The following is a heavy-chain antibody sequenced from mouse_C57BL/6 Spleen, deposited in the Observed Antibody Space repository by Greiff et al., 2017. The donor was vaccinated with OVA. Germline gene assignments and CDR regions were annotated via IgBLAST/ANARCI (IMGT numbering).Heavy chain of an antibody. J-gene: IGHJ2*01. Sequence: EVKLVESGGGLVQPGGSMKLSCVASGFTFSNYWMNWVRQSPEKGLEWVAQIRLKSDNYASHSAESVKGRFTISRAASKSCVYLQLLNLRAGDTGVYSCTARGYWGQGTTVTVSS. CDR3: TARGY. CDR2: IRLKSDNYAS. CDR1: GFTFSNYW. V-gene: IGHV6-3*01.